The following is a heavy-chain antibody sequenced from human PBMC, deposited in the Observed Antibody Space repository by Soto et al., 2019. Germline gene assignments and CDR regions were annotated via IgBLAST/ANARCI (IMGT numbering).Heavy chain of an antibody. CDR2: IWYDGSNK. CDR1: GFTFSSYG. D-gene: IGHD2-21*01. V-gene: IGHV3-33*01. Sequence: QVQLVESGGGVVQPGRSLRLSCAASGFTFSSYGMHWVRQAPGKGLEWVAVIWYDGSNKYYADSVKGRFTISRDNSKNTLYLQMNSLRAEDTAVYYCARDRLKNWFDPWGQGTLVTVSS. CDR3: ARDRLKNWFDP. J-gene: IGHJ5*02.